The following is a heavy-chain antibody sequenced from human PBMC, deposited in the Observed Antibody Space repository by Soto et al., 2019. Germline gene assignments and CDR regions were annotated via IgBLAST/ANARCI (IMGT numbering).Heavy chain of an antibody. J-gene: IGHJ4*02. V-gene: IGHV1-69*13. CDR3: ARGAYDSSGYYFAY. D-gene: IGHD3-22*01. CDR1: GGTFNNYA. Sequence: ASVKVSCKASGGTFNNYAINWMRQAPGQGLEWMGGIIPIFGTANNAQKLQGRVTITADESTSTAYMELSSLRSEDTAVYYCARGAYDSSGYYFAYWGQGTLVTVSS. CDR2: IIPIFGTA.